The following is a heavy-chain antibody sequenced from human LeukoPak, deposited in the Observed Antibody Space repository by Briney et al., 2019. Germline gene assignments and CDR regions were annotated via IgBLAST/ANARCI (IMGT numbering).Heavy chain of an antibody. V-gene: IGHV3-48*04. J-gene: IGHJ4*02. CDR3: ARDHRYAFDN. Sequence: GSLSLSCAASGFPFSDYSMNWVRQAPGKGLEWISYVGISSGNTKYADSVKGRFTISGDSAKNSVFLQMNSLRVEDTAVYYCARDHRYAFDNWGQGTLVTVSS. CDR2: VGISSGNT. D-gene: IGHD5-12*01. CDR1: GFPFSDYS.